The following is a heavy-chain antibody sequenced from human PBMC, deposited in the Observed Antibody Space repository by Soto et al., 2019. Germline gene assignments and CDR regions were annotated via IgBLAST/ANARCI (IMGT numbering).Heavy chain of an antibody. CDR1: GDSVSRGHYY. J-gene: IGHJ6*02. V-gene: IGHV4-61*01. CDR3: ARDGSARVMVRGGYYYYYGMDV. CDR2: FYSVGSS. Sequence: PSETLSLTCTVSGDSVSRGHYYWTWIRQPPGKGLEWIGYFYSVGSSDYNPALKSRVTISLETSKNQFSLHLTSVTAADTAVYYCARDGSARVMVRGGYYYYYGMDVWGQGTTVTVSS. D-gene: IGHD3-10*01.